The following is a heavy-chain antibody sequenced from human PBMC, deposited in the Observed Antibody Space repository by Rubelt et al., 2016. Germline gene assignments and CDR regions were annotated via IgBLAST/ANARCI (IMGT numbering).Heavy chain of an antibody. J-gene: IGHJ6*02. CDR1: GFTFSSYS. V-gene: IGHV3-21*01. Sequence: AASGFTFSSYSMNWVRQAPGKGLEWVSSISSSSSYIYYADSVKGRFTISRDNSKNTLYLQMNSLRAEDTAVYYCARERRSSSNYYYYGMDVWGQGTTVTVSS. CDR3: ARERRSSSNYYYYGMDV. CDR2: ISSSSSYI. D-gene: IGHD6-13*01.